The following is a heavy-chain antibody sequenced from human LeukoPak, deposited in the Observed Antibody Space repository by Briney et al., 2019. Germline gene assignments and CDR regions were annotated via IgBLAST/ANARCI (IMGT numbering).Heavy chain of an antibody. D-gene: IGHD2-15*01. J-gene: IGHJ4*02. CDR3: ARLEAAGRYFDY. CDR2: IYYSGST. Sequence: SETLSLTCTVSGGSISSYYWSWIRQPPGKGLEWIGYIYYSGSTNYNPSLKSRVTISVDTSKNQFSLKLSSVTAADTAVYYCARLEAAGRYFDYWGQGTLVTVSS. CDR1: GGSISSYY. V-gene: IGHV4-59*08.